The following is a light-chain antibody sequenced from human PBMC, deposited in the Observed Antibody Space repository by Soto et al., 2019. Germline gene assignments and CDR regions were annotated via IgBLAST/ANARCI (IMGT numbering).Light chain of an antibody. CDR2: KAS. CDR3: QQYNSYPWT. V-gene: IGKV1-5*03. Sequence: DIQMTQSPSTLSASVGDRATITCRASQSISSRLVWYQQKPGKAPKLLIYKASSLESGVPSRFSGSGSGTEFTLTISSLHPDDFATYYCQQYNSYPWTFGQGTKVEIK. CDR1: QSISSR. J-gene: IGKJ1*01.